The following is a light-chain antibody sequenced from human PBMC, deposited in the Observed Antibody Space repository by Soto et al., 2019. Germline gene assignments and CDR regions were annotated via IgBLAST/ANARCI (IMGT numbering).Light chain of an antibody. J-gene: IGKJ1*01. CDR1: QSLLHSDGNTY. CDR2: KIS. V-gene: IGKV2-24*01. Sequence: EIVMTQTPLSSPVTLGQPASISCRSSQSLLHSDGNTYLSWLQQRPGQPPRLLIYKISERFSGVTDRFSGSGAGTEFTLTISRVEADAVVVYYCMQATQSLWTVGQGTKVESK. CDR3: MQATQSLWT.